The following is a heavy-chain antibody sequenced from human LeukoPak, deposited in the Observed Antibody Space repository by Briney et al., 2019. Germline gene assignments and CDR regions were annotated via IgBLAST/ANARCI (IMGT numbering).Heavy chain of an antibody. CDR2: IYYSGST. V-gene: IGHV4-39*07. CDR1: GGSISSSSYY. D-gene: IGHD4-23*01. J-gene: IGHJ4*02. Sequence: PSETLSLTCTVSGGSISSSSYYWGWIRQPPGKGLEWIGSIYYSGSTYYNPSLKSRVTISADTSKNQFSLKLSSVTAADTAVYYCASGTGGGNPFDYWGQGTLVTVSS. CDR3: ASGTGGGNPFDY.